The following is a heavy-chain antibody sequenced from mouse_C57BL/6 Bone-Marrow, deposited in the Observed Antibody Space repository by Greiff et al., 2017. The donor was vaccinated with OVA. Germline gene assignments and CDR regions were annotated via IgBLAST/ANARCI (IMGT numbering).Heavy chain of an antibody. Sequence: VQLQQPGAELVKPGASVKLSCKASGYTFPSYWMQWVKQRPGQGLEWIGEIDPSDSYTNSNQKFKGKATLTVDTSSSTAYMQLSSLTSEDSAVYYCARTIDYDPLYWYFDGWGTGTTVTVSS. V-gene: IGHV1-50*01. CDR1: GYTFPSYW. D-gene: IGHD2-4*01. J-gene: IGHJ1*03. CDR2: IDPSDSYT. CDR3: ARTIDYDPLYWYFDG.